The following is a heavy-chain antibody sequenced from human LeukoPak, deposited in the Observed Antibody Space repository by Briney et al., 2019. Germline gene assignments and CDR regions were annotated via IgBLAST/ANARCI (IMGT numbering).Heavy chain of an antibody. Sequence: PSETLSLTCAVYGGSLNGHYWSWIRQPPGKGLEWIGEGSESGGTKFNPSLKSRVTISADTSKNQFSLKLSSVTAADTAVYYCATRFFGVVITPRDAFDIWGQGTMVTVSS. CDR3: ATRFFGVVITPRDAFDI. CDR1: GGSLNGHY. V-gene: IGHV4-34*01. CDR2: GSESGGT. J-gene: IGHJ3*02. D-gene: IGHD3-3*01.